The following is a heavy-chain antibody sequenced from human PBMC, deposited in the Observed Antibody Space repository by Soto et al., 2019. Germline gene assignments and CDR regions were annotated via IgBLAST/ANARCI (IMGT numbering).Heavy chain of an antibody. V-gene: IGHV3-23*01. Sequence: EVQLLESGGGLVQPGESLKISCAVSGFTFSSYAMSWVRQAPGKGLEWVSGISGTGRVTNYAESVKDRFTISRDNPKNTLSREMKSLRAEDTAVYYCAKDVHYDIVTGIEYFDHWGQGTLVTVSS. J-gene: IGHJ1*01. CDR1: GFTFSSYA. D-gene: IGHD3-9*01. CDR2: ISGTGRVT. CDR3: AKDVHYDIVTGIEYFDH.